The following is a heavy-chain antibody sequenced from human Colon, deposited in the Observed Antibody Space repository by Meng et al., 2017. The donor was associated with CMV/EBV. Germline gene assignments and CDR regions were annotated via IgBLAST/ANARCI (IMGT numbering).Heavy chain of an antibody. Sequence: GGSLRLSCAASGFTVSSNYMNWVRQAPGKGLEWISVVYSGGSTYYADSVKGRFTISRDDSRNTVYLQMNSLRAEDTAVYYCARDHRGRPHDYWGQGTLVTVSS. CDR1: GFTVSSNY. CDR2: VYSGGST. J-gene: IGHJ4*02. CDR3: ARDHRGRPHDY. V-gene: IGHV3-66*01. D-gene: IGHD1-14*01.